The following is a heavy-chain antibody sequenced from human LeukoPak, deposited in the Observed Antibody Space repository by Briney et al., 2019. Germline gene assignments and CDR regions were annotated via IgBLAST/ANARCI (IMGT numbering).Heavy chain of an antibody. CDR3: ARVVGGFHYYNYGMDV. V-gene: IGHV1-2*02. Sequence: ASVKVSCKASGYTFTGYYMHWVRQAPGQGLEWMGWIKPNSGGTNYAQKFQGRVTMTRDTSISRAYMELSRLRSDDTAVYYCARVVGGFHYYNYGMDVGGQGTTVTVSS. CDR1: GYTFTGYY. CDR2: IKPNSGGT. D-gene: IGHD3-10*01. J-gene: IGHJ6*02.